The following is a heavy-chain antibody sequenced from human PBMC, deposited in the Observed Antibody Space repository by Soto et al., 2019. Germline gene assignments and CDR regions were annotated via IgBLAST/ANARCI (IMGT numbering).Heavy chain of an antibody. CDR1: GYKVSTWHNFTSYW. V-gene: IGHV5-51*01. CDR2: IYPGDSDT. D-gene: IGHD3-3*01. J-gene: IGHJ6*02. CDR3: ARLGFNYDFLSGYYNVHHYYGIEV. Sequence: GESLKISCMGSGYKVSTWHNFTSYWIAWVRQMPGEGLEWMGIIYPGDSDTRYSPSFQGQVTISADKSINSVYLQWSSLKASDTATYYCARLGFNYDFLSGYYNVHHYYGIEVWGQGTTGTVSS.